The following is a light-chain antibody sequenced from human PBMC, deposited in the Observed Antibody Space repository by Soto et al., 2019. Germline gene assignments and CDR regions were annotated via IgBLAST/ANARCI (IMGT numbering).Light chain of an antibody. V-gene: IGKV1-6*02. CDR1: QDIGND. Sequence: IQMTQSPSSLSASVRDRVTITCRASQDIGNDLGWYQQKPGKAPNLLIYAASSLRSGVPSRFSGSGSGTHFTLAINRLQDEDSATYFSLQDYTYQWTFGQGTKVEIK. J-gene: IGKJ1*01. CDR3: LQDYTYQWT. CDR2: AAS.